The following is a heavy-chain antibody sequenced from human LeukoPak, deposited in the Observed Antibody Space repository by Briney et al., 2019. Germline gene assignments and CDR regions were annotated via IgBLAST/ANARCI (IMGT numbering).Heavy chain of an antibody. J-gene: IGHJ3*02. CDR1: GGSISSGGYY. V-gene: IGHV4-31*03. CDR2: IYYSGGT. Sequence: SETLSLTCTVSGGSISSGGYYWSWIRQHPGKGLEWIGYIYYSGGTYYNPSLKSRVTISVDTSKNQFSLKLSSVTAADTAVHYCAREYCGGDCYSGAFDIWGQGTMVTVSS. D-gene: IGHD2-21*02. CDR3: AREYCGGDCYSGAFDI.